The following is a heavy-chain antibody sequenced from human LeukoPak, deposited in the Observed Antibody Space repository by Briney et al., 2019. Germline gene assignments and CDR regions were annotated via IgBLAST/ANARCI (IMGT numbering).Heavy chain of an antibody. CDR1: GFTFSSYW. D-gene: IGHD3-22*01. J-gene: IGHJ4*02. CDR2: ITRGSSYM. Sequence: GGSLRLSCAASGFTFSSYWMHWVRQAPGKGLEWVSSITRGSSYMNYADSLKGRFIISRDNAKDAVYLQVNNLTAEDTAVYFCAGCYDSSGPFDYWGQGTLVTVSS. V-gene: IGHV3-21*01. CDR3: AGCYDSSGPFDY.